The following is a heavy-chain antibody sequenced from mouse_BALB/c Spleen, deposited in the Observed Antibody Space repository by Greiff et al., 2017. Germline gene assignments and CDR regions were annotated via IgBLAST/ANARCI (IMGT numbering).Heavy chain of an antibody. J-gene: IGHJ2*01. CDR3: ARLPAASY. CDR1: GYSITSDYT. V-gene: IGHV3-2*02. Sequence: EVQGVESGPGLVKPSQSLSLTCTVTGYSITSDYTWNWIRQFPGNKLEWMGYISYSGSTSYNPSLKSRISITRDTSKNQFFLQLNSVTTEDTATYYCARLPAASYWGQGTTLTVSS. CDR2: ISYSGST.